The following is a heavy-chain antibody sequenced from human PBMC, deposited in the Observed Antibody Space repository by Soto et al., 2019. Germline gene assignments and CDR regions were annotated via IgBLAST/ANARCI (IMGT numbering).Heavy chain of an antibody. J-gene: IGHJ6*02. CDR2: ISAYNGNT. Sequence: GASVKVSCKASGYTFTSYGMSWVRQAPGQGLEWMGWISAYNGNTNYAQKLQGRVTMTTDTSTSTAYVELRSLRSEDTAVYYCARDSPNEYSGYDFALKSINPQNYYYYYYGMDVWGQGTTVTVSS. V-gene: IGHV1-18*01. D-gene: IGHD5-12*01. CDR3: ARDSPNEYSGYDFALKSINPQNYYYYYYGMDV. CDR1: GYTFTSYG.